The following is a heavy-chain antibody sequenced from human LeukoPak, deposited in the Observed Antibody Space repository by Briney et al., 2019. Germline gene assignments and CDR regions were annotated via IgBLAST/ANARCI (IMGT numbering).Heavy chain of an antibody. CDR3: ARYTWIQSIFGPNWFDP. V-gene: IGHV1-69*13. D-gene: IGHD5-18*01. Sequence: SVKVSCKASGGTFSSYAISWVRRAPGQGLEWMGGIIPIFGTANYAQKFRGRVTITADESTSTAYMELSSQRSEDTAVYYCARYTWIQSIFGPNWFDPWGQGTLVTVSS. CDR1: GGTFSSYA. CDR2: IIPIFGTA. J-gene: IGHJ5*02.